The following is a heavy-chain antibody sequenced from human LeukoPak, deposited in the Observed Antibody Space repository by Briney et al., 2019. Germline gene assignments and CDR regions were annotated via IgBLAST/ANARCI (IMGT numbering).Heavy chain of an antibody. V-gene: IGHV1-8*03. CDR3: ARDRGAYYDFWSGYYSPGWFDP. J-gene: IGHJ5*02. CDR1: GYTFTSYD. CDR2: MNPNSGNT. Sequence: ASVKVSCKASGYTFTSYDINWVRQAPGQGLEWMGWMNPNSGNTVYAQKFQGRVTITRSTSISTAYMELSSLRSEDTAVYYCARDRGAYYDFWSGYYSPGWFDPWGQGTLVTVSS. D-gene: IGHD3-3*01.